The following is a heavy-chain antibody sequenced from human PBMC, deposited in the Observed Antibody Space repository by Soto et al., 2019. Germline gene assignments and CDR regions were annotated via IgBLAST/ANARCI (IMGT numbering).Heavy chain of an antibody. J-gene: IGHJ4*02. D-gene: IGHD2-2*01. CDR1: GFTFSSDA. V-gene: IGHV3-23*01. CDR2: ISASGGST. CDR3: AKDLGATTSWFFFEH. Sequence: GGSLRLSCAASGFTFSSDAMSWVRQAPGKGLEWVSGISASGGSTYYPDSVKGRFTISRDNSRNALYLQMNSLRVEDTAVYYCAKDLGATTSWFFFEHWGQGTLVTVSS.